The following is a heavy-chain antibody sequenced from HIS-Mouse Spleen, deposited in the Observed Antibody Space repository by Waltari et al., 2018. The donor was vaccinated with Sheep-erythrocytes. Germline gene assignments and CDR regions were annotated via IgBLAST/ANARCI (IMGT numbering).Heavy chain of an antibody. J-gene: IGHJ4*02. CDR2: MSVVVMTN. Sequence: QVQLVESGGGLVKPGGALRLSCAASGFPFSDYYLSWIRHAPGKVLEWVSCMSVVVMTNYKAGAVKGRFTTSRANAKNSLYLQMNSLRAEDTAVYYCAREPPYSSSWYFDYWGQGTLVTVSS. D-gene: IGHD6-13*01. V-gene: IGHV3-11*01. CDR3: AREPPYSSSWYFDY. CDR1: GFPFSDYY.